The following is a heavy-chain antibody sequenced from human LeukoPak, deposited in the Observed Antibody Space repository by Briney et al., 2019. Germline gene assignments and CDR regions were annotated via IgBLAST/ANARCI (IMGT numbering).Heavy chain of an antibody. V-gene: IGHV1-69*13. J-gene: IGHJ4*02. CDR3: ARARPRDFWSGYSFDY. CDR2: IIPIFGTA. D-gene: IGHD3-3*01. Sequence: GASVKVSCKASGGTFSSCAISWVRQAPGQGLEWMGGIIPIFGTANYAQKFQGRVTITADESTSTAYMELSSLRSEDTAVYYCARARPRDFWSGYSFDYWGQGTLVTVSS. CDR1: GGTFSSCA.